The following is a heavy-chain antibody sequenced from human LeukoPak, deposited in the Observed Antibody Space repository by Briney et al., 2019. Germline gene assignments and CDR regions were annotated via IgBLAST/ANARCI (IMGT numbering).Heavy chain of an antibody. V-gene: IGHV4-34*01. J-gene: IGHJ4*02. CDR2: INHSGST. D-gene: IGHD7-27*01. CDR3: ARGAGTGKNYFDY. CDR1: GGSFSGYY. Sequence: SETLSLTCAVYGGSFSGYYWSWIRQPPGKGLEWIGEINHSGSTNYNPSLKSRVTISVDTSKNQFSLKLSSVTAADTAVYYCARGAGTGKNYFDYWGQGTLVTVSS.